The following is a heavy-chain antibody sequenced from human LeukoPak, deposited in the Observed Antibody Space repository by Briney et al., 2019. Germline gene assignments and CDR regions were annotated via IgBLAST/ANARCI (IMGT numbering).Heavy chain of an antibody. CDR3: ARTPPSSGWYGDYYYYYYMDV. D-gene: IGHD6-19*01. J-gene: IGHJ6*03. CDR2: ISSSSSTI. V-gene: IGHV3-48*01. Sequence: GGSLRLSCAASGFTFSSYSMNWVRQAPGKGLEWVSYISSSSSTIYYADSVKGRFTISRDNAKNSLYLQMNSLRAEDTAVYYCARTPPSSGWYGDYYYYYYMDVWGKGTTVTISS. CDR1: GFTFSSYS.